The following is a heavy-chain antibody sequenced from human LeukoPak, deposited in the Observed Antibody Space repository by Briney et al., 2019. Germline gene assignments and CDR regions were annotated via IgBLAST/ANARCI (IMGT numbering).Heavy chain of an antibody. J-gene: IGHJ4*02. V-gene: IGHV3-30*02. CDR2: LRFDATSF. CDR3: ARDGLLWFGELFPSPDY. Sequence: PGGSLRLSCTASGFSFSTYGMHWVRQAPGKGLEWVSFLRFDATSFYYAESVKGRFTISRDNSKNTLYLQMNSLRAEDTAVYYCARDGLLWFGELFPSPDYWGQGTLVTVSS. CDR1: GFSFSTYG. D-gene: IGHD3-10*01.